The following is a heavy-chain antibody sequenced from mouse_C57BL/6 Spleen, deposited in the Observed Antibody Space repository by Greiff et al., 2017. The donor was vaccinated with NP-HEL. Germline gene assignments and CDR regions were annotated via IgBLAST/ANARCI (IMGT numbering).Heavy chain of an antibody. CDR2: IYPGNGDT. V-gene: IGHV1-12*01. Sequence: VQLQQSGAELVRPGASVKMSCKASGYTITSYNMHWVKQTPRQGLEWIGAIYPGNGDTSYNQKIKGKATLTVDKSSSTAYMQLSSLTSVDSAVYFCARWPYGNYDYYAMDYWGQGTSVTVSS. CDR1: GYTITSYN. J-gene: IGHJ4*01. D-gene: IGHD2-1*01. CDR3: ARWPYGNYDYYAMDY.